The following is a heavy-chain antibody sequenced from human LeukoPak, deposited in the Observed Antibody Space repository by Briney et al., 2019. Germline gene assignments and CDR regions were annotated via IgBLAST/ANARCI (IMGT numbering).Heavy chain of an antibody. Sequence: PSETLSLTCTVSGGSISSHYWSWIRQPPGKGLEWIGYIYYSGSTNYNPSLKSRVTISVDTSKNQFSLKLSSVTAADTAVYYCASSSWSSYNWFDPWGQGTLVTVSS. CDR1: GGSISSHY. D-gene: IGHD6-13*01. J-gene: IGHJ5*02. V-gene: IGHV4-59*11. CDR3: ASSSWSSYNWFDP. CDR2: IYYSGST.